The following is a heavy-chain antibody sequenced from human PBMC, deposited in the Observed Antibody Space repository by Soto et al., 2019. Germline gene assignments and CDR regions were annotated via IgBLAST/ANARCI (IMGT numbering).Heavy chain of an antibody. CDR1: GGTSSNFI. D-gene: IGHD5-12*01. CDR3: AGGAYDPPYYYFYMDV. V-gene: IGHV1-69*08. Sequence: QVQLVQSGAEVKKPGSSVRVSCKASGGTSSNFILTWVRQAPGQGLEWMGRIIPILGTITYAQKFQGRVTITADKSSSTAYMELGSLRSEDTAVYYCAGGAYDPPYYYFYMDVWGKGTTVTVSS. CDR2: IIPILGTI. J-gene: IGHJ6*03.